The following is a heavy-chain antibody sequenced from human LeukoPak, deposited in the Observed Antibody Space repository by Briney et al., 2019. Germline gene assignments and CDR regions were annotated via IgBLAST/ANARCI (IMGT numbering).Heavy chain of an antibody. J-gene: IGHJ4*02. CDR1: GFTFRSYA. CDR2: ISNSGGTT. V-gene: IGHV3-23*01. CDR3: AKATGYLL. Sequence: GGSLRLSCAASGFTFRSYAMSWVRQAPGKGLEWVSTISNSGGTTYYADSVKGRFTISRDDSENTLYLQMNSLRAEDTAVYYCAKATGYLLWGQGTLVTVSS. D-gene: IGHD1-14*01.